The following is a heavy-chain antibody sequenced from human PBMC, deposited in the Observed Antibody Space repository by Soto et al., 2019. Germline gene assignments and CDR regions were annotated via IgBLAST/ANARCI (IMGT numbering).Heavy chain of an antibody. V-gene: IGHV2-5*02. CDR3: AHRALYSGSYWDGGYFDA. J-gene: IGHJ4*02. D-gene: IGHD1-26*01. CDR1: GFSLTSSGVG. Sequence: QITLRESGPTRVRPTQPLTLTCNFAGFSLTSSGVGVGWIRQPPGKAPEWLVIIYWDDDKRYSPSLRSRLSITKDXYKXQXSLTMTNMDPVDTGTYYCAHRALYSGSYWDGGYFDAWGQGTPVTVSS. CDR2: IYWDDDK.